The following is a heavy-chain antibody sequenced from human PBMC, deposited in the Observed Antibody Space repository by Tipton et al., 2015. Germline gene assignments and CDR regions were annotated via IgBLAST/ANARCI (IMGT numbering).Heavy chain of an antibody. D-gene: IGHD3-3*01. J-gene: IGHJ4*02. CDR1: AYSITSDYY. CDR3: ACQDYDLLSRDYPAIDY. V-gene: IGHV4-38-2*01. Sequence: TLSLTCAVSAYSITSDYYWGWIRQPPGKGLEWIGSISHSGNTYYNPSLKSRVTISVDTSKNQFSLRVRSVTAADTAVYYCACQDYDLLSRDYPAIDYWGQGTLVIVSS. CDR2: ISHSGNT.